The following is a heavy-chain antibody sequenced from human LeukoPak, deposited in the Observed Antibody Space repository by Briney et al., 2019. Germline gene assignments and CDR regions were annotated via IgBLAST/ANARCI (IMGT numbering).Heavy chain of an antibody. CDR3: ASSRASRTTCLDY. J-gene: IGHJ4*02. D-gene: IGHD2-2*01. CDR1: GFTFSSYG. Sequence: GGSLRLSCAAPGFTFSSYGMNWVRQAPGKGLEWVSDINSSGGTTHYADSVKGRFTISRDNSKNTLYLQMNSLRAEDTAVYYCASSRASRTTCLDYWGQGTLVTVSS. CDR2: INSSGGTT. V-gene: IGHV3-23*01.